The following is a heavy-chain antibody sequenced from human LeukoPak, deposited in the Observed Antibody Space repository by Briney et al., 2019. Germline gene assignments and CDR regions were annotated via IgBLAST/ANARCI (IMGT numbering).Heavy chain of an antibody. CDR1: GFXFSSYW. Sequence: GGSLRLSCAASGFXFSSYWISWVRQAPGKGLEWVANIKQDGSEKYYADSVKGRFTISRVNSKNTLYLQMNSLRAEDTAVYYCARARYSSGWYYFDYWGRGTLVTVSS. CDR2: IKQDGSEK. CDR3: ARARYSSGWYYFDY. V-gene: IGHV3-7*02. J-gene: IGHJ4*02. D-gene: IGHD6-19*01.